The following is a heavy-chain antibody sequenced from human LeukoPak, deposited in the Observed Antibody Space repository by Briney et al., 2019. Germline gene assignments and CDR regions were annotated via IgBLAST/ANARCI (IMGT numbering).Heavy chain of an antibody. CDR1: GGSISSYY. V-gene: IGHV4-59*01. J-gene: IGHJ6*03. CDR3: ARAYTYCSSTSCYSMHMDV. Sequence: PSETLSLTCTVSGGSISSYYWSWIRQPPGKGLEWIGYIYYSGSTNYNPSLKSRVTISVDTSKNQFSLKLSSVTAADTAVYYCARAYTYCSSTSCYSMHMDVWGKGTTVTVSS. CDR2: IYYSGST. D-gene: IGHD2-2*01.